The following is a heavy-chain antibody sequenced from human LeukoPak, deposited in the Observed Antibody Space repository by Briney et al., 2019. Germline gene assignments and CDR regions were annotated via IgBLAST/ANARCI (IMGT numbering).Heavy chain of an antibody. D-gene: IGHD3-22*01. Sequence: XXTSYAQKFQGRVTMTRDTSTSTVYMELSSLRSEDTAVYYCARDFFEQAPYYYDSSGGGFDYWGQGTLVTVSS. V-gene: IGHV1-46*01. CDR3: ARDFFEQAPYYYDSSGGGFDY. CDR2: XXT. J-gene: IGHJ4*02.